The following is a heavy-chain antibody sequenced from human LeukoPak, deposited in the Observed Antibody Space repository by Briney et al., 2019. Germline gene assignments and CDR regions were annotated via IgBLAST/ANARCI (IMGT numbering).Heavy chain of an antibody. Sequence: GASVKVPCKASGYTFTSYGISWVRQAPGQGLEWMGWISAYNGNTNYAQKLQGRVTMTTDTSTSTAYMELRSLRSDDTAVYYCARARTTLYYDFWSGYDYWGQGTLVTVPS. CDR3: ARARTTLYYDFWSGYDY. D-gene: IGHD3-3*01. CDR1: GYTFTSYG. CDR2: ISAYNGNT. J-gene: IGHJ4*02. V-gene: IGHV1-18*01.